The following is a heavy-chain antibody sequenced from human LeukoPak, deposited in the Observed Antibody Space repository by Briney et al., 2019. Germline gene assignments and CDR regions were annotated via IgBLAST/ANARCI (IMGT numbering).Heavy chain of an antibody. Sequence: KPGGSLRLSCAASGFAFSNYNMNWVRQAPGKGLEWVSSISSSNNYIYYADPVKGRFTISRDNAKNPLYLQMNSLRAEDTAVYYCARRSPNYYFDYWGQGTPVTVSS. CDR1: GFAFSNYN. J-gene: IGHJ4*02. V-gene: IGHV3-21*01. CDR2: ISSSNNYI. CDR3: ARRSPNYYFDY.